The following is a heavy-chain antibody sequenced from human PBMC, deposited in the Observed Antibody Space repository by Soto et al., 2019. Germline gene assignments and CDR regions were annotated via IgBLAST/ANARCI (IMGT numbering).Heavy chain of an antibody. CDR2: INDRGSI. CDR1: GGSFSGYY. CDR3: ARKGHDILTGPPWVWYFDL. Sequence: QVQLQQWGAGPLRPLETLSLTCGVSGGSFSGYYWAWIRQSPGKGLEWIGEINDRGSINYNPSLKSRVSISVDTSKKHFSLELRSVDAADTAVYYCARKGHDILTGPPWVWYFDLWGRGTLVTVSS. V-gene: IGHV4-34*01. D-gene: IGHD3-9*01. J-gene: IGHJ2*01.